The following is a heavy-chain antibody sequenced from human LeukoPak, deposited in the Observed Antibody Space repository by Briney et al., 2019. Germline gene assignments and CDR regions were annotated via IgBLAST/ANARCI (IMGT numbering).Heavy chain of an antibody. CDR3: AKDRRGWELGSHFDY. V-gene: IGHV3-23*01. CDR2: ISGSGGST. J-gene: IGHJ4*02. D-gene: IGHD1-26*01. CDR1: GFTFSSYG. Sequence: GGSLRLSCAASGFTFSSYGMSWVRQAPGKGLEWVSAISGSGGSTYYADSVKGRFTISRDNSKNTLYLQMNSLRAEDTAVYYCAKDRRGWELGSHFDYWGQGTLVTVSS.